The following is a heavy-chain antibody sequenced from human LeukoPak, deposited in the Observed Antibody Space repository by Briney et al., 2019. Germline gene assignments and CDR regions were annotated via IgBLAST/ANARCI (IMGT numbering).Heavy chain of an antibody. J-gene: IGHJ4*02. Sequence: ASVKVSCKAPGYTFSDYGITWVRQAPGEGLEWMGWISAYSGTTNYAQKVQGRLTMTTDTSTSTAYMELKNLRSDDTAVYYCARGGWELLRVYYFDYWGQGTLVTASS. V-gene: IGHV1-18*01. CDR2: ISAYSGTT. CDR1: GYTFSDYG. CDR3: ARGGWELLRVYYFDY. D-gene: IGHD1-26*01.